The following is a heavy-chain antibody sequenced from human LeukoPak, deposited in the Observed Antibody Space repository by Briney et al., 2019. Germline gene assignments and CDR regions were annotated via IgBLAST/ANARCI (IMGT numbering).Heavy chain of an antibody. V-gene: IGHV1-46*01. J-gene: IGHJ5*02. Sequence: ASVKVSCKASGYTFTSYYMHWVRQAPGQGLEWMGIINPSGGSTSYAQKFQGRVTMTRDTSTSTVYMELSSLRSEDTAVYYCARFYGSGSYSPYGWFDPWGQGTLVTVSS. CDR3: ARFYGSGSYSPYGWFDP. D-gene: IGHD3-10*01. CDR2: INPSGGST. CDR1: GYTFTSYY.